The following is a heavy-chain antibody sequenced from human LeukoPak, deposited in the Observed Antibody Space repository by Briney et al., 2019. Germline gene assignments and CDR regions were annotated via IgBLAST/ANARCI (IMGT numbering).Heavy chain of an antibody. Sequence: PGRSLRLSCAASGFIFSRYGMHWVRQAPGKGLEWVAVVSYDGTETKYADSVKGRFTISRDNSKNTLYLQMNSLRAEDTAVYYCAKAGEDGSPLGAFDYWGQGTLVTVSS. J-gene: IGHJ4*02. V-gene: IGHV3-30*18. D-gene: IGHD1-26*01. CDR1: GFIFSRYG. CDR2: VSYDGTET. CDR3: AKAGEDGSPLGAFDY.